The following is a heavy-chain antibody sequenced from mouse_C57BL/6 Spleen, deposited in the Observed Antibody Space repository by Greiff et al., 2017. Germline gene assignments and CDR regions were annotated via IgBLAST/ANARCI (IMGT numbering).Heavy chain of an antibody. J-gene: IGHJ4*01. CDR2: ISSGGSYT. V-gene: IGHV5-6*02. D-gene: IGHD2-1*01. CDR3: ARHGTTGGGYYAMDD. CDR1: GFTFSSYG. Sequence: DVKLVESGGDLVKPGGSLKLSCAASGFTFSSYGMSWVRQTPDKRLEWVATISSGGSYTYYPDSVKGRFTISRDNAKNTLYLQMSSLKSEDTAMYYCARHGTTGGGYYAMDDWGQGTTVTVSS.